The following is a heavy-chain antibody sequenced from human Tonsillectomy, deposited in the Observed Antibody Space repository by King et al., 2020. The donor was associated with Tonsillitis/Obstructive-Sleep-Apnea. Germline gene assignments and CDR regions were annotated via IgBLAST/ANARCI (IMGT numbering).Heavy chain of an antibody. CDR3: ARERDGKQQTAGLDV. J-gene: IGHJ6*02. CDR1: GYTFTNYY. V-gene: IGHV1-46*01. Sequence: QLVQSGAEVKKPWASVKVSCETSGYTFTNYYIHWVRQAPGQGLEWMGIINPSDGFTNYAQKFQGRVTMTSDTSSSTLYMELSSLRSEDTGVYYCARERDGKQQTAGLDVWGQGTTVTVSS. D-gene: IGHD6-13*01. CDR2: INPSDGFT.